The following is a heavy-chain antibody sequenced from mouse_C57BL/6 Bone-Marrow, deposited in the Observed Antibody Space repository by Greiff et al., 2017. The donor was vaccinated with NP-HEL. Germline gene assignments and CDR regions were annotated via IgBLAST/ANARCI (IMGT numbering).Heavy chain of an antibody. CDR3: ARSESGSSPYYYAMDY. CDR1: GYAFTNYL. D-gene: IGHD1-1*01. J-gene: IGHJ4*01. CDR2: INPGSGGT. Sequence: VQLQQSGAELVRPGTSVKVSCKASGYAFTNYLIEWVKQRPGQGLEWIGVINPGSGGTNYNEKFKGKATLTADKSSSTAYMQLSSLTSEDSAVYFCARSESGSSPYYYAMDYWGQGTSVTVSS. V-gene: IGHV1-54*01.